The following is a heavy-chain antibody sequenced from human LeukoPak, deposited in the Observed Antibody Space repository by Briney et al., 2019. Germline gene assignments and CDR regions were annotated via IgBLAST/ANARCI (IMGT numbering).Heavy chain of an antibody. V-gene: IGHV3-30*04. CDR3: ARGLADCSSTSCYWNWFDP. D-gene: IGHD2-2*01. J-gene: IGHJ5*02. CDR2: ISYDVSNK. CDR1: GFTFSSYA. Sequence: GGSLRLSCAASGFTFSSYAMHCVRQAPGKGLEGGAVISYDVSNKYYADSVKGRFTISRDNSKNTLYLQMNSLSAEDTAVYYCARGLADCSSTSCYWNWFDPWGQGTLVTVSS.